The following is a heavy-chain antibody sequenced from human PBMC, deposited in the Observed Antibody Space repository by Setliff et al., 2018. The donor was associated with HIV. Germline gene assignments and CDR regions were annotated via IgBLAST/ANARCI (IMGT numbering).Heavy chain of an antibody. J-gene: IGHJ4*02. V-gene: IGHV3-21*01. CDR3: ARDLTMTYYYDSSGPEEFDY. Sequence: NPGGSLRLSCAASGFTFSSYSMNWVRQAPGKGLEWVSSISSSSSYIYYADSVKGRFTISRDNAKNSLYLQMNSLRAEDTAVYYCARDLTMTYYYDSSGPEEFDYWGQGTLVTVSS. CDR1: GFTFSSYS. CDR2: ISSSSSYI. D-gene: IGHD3-22*01.